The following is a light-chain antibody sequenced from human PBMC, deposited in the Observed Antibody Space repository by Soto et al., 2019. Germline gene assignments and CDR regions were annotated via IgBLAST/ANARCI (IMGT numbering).Light chain of an antibody. CDR2: DVS. CDR1: QRISAW. J-gene: IGKJ1*01. Sequence: LATPSASVRDRISIPCRASQRISAWLAWYQQKPGKAPKLLIFDVSTLESGVPSMFSGSGSGTEFTLSISGRQQDDFAAYYCQQYNPDSTWTFGQGTKVDIK. V-gene: IGKV1-5*01. CDR3: QQYNPDSTWT.